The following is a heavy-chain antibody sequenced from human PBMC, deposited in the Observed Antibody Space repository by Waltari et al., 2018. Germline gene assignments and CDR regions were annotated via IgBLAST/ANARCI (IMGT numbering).Heavy chain of an antibody. CDR2: ISSSGSTI. CDR1: GFTFSDYY. D-gene: IGHD3-3*01. Sequence: QVHLVESGGGLVKPGGSLRLPCAASGFTFSDYYLRWTRQAPGKGLEWVSYISSSGSTIYYADSVKGRFTISRDNAKNSLYLQMNSLRAEDTAVYYCARNTDFWSGYLGYWGQGTLVTVSS. CDR3: ARNTDFWSGYLGY. J-gene: IGHJ4*02. V-gene: IGHV3-11*01.